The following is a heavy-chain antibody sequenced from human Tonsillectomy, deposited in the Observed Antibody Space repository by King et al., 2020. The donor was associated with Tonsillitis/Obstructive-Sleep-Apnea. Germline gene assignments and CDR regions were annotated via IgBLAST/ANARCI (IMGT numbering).Heavy chain of an antibody. CDR3: ARGSYSYNAMDV. Sequence: VQLQQWGAGLLKPSETLSLTCAVYGGSFSAYYWSWIRQPPGKGLEWIGEIIDSGGTNYNRSLKSRVTKSVDTSKNQFSLNLSSVAAADTAVYYCARGSYSYNAMDVWGQGTTVTVSS. D-gene: IGHD5-18*01. V-gene: IGHV4-34*01. CDR1: GGSFSAYY. CDR2: IIDSGGT. J-gene: IGHJ6*02.